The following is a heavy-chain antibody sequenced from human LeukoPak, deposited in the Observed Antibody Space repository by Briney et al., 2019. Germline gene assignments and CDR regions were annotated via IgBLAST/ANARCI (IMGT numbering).Heavy chain of an antibody. CDR1: GFTFSTYA. V-gene: IGHV3-23*01. CDR3: AKPADTGAFDI. Sequence: PGGSLRLSCAASGFTFSTYAMSWVRQAPGMGLVWVSAVTSSGGNTYYADSVKGRFTISRDNSRNTLYLQLNSLRAEDTAVYYCAKPADTGAFDIRGQGTMVTVSS. D-gene: IGHD5-18*01. CDR2: VTSSGGNT. J-gene: IGHJ3*02.